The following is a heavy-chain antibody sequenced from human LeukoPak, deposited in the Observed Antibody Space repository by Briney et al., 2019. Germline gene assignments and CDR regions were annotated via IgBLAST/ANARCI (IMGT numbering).Heavy chain of an antibody. CDR3: AKGRASGTLYYYGMDV. CDR2: ISGSGGST. CDR1: GFTFDSYA. V-gene: IGHV3-23*01. Sequence: GGSLRLSCAASGFTFDSYAMRWVREAPGKGLEWVSSISGSGGSTYDVEFVRGGFTISRDNSKNTLYLQMNSLRAEDTAVYYCAKGRASGTLYYYGMDVWGKGTTVTVSA. D-gene: IGHD1-1*01. J-gene: IGHJ6*04.